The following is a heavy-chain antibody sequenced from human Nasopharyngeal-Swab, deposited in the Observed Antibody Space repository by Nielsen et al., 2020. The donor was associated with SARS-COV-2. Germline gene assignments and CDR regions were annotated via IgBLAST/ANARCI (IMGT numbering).Heavy chain of an antibody. D-gene: IGHD2-2*01. CDR3: AKVARDIVVVPAAMKAYYYYGMDV. J-gene: IGHJ6*02. Sequence: VRQAPGKGLEWVSAISGSGGSTYYADSVKGRFTISRDNSENTLYLQMNSLRAEDTAVYYCAKVARDIVVVPAAMKAYYYYGMDVWGQGTTVTVSS. CDR2: ISGSGGST. V-gene: IGHV3-23*01.